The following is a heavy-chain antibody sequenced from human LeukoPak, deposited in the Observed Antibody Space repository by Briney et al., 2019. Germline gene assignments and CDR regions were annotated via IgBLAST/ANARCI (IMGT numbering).Heavy chain of an antibody. V-gene: IGHV3-21*01. Sequence: GGSLRPSCEASGFTFSAYSMNWVRQAPGKGLKWVSCITSSGSYIYYADSVKGRFTISRDNAKNSLYLQMNSLRAEDAAVYYCARGIAADEEHYWGQGTLVTVSS. CDR2: ITSSGSYI. D-gene: IGHD6-13*01. CDR1: GFTFSAYS. J-gene: IGHJ4*02. CDR3: ARGIAADEEHY.